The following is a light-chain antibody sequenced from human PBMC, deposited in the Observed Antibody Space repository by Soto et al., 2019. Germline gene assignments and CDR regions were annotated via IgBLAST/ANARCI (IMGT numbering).Light chain of an antibody. Sequence: DIVVTQSPLSLPVTPGEPASISCRSSQSLLHSNGYTYLDWFLQKPGQSPQLLIYMGSNRASGVPDRFSGSGSGTDFTLKISRVEAEDVGVSYCMQTLQSRTFGGGTKLEI. CDR3: MQTLQSRT. CDR2: MGS. CDR1: QSLLHSNGYTY. V-gene: IGKV2-28*01. J-gene: IGKJ4*01.